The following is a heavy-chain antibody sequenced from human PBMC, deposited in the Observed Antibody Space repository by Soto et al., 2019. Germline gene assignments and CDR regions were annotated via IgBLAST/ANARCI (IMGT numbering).Heavy chain of an antibody. J-gene: IGHJ6*02. V-gene: IGHV1-69*14. CDR3: ARPSSSSLANSYYYAVDV. D-gene: IGHD2-2*01. CDR2: IIPIFGTT. Sequence: QVQLVQSGAEVKKPGSSVKISCKASGGTFSTYAITWVRQAPGQGLEWMGGIIPIFGTTNYALKFQGRVSINADKSTSTAYMELSSLRSDDTAVYYCARPSSSSLANSYYYAVDVWGQGTTDIVSS. CDR1: GGTFSTYA.